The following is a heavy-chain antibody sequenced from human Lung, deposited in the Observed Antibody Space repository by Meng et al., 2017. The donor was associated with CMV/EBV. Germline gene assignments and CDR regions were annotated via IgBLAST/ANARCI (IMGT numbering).Heavy chain of an antibody. CDR2: IYPGDSDA. V-gene: IGHV5-51*01. Sequence: GGSLRLXCKGSGYSFTSYWIGWVRQMHGKGLEWMGIIYPGDSDARYSPSFQGQVTISSDKSISTAYLQWSSLKASDTAMYYCARLRDNFPDYWGQGTLVTVSS. J-gene: IGHJ4*02. CDR3: ARLRDNFPDY. CDR1: GYSFTSYW. D-gene: IGHD1-14*01.